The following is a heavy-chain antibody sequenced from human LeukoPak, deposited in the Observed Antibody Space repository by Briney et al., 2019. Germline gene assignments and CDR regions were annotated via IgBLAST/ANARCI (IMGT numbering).Heavy chain of an antibody. V-gene: IGHV4-59*01. CDR2: FYYSGNT. Sequence: SETLPLTCTVSGGSISSYYWSWIRQPPGKGLEWIGHFYYSGNTNYNPSLKSRVTISVDTSKNQFSLKLSSVTAADTAVYYCARGLRTNAFDYWGQGTLVTVSS. CDR1: GGSISSYY. D-gene: IGHD1/OR15-1a*01. CDR3: ARGLRTNAFDY. J-gene: IGHJ4*02.